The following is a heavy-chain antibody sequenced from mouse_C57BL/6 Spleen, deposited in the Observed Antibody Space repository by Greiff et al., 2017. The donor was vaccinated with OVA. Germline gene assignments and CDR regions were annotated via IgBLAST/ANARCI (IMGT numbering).Heavy chain of an antibody. D-gene: IGHD1-1*01. V-gene: IGHV5-2*01. CDR1: EYEFPSHD. Sequence: DVMLVESGGGLVQPGESLKLSCESNEYEFPSHDMSWVRKTPEKRLELVAAINSDGGSTYYPDTMERRFIISRDNTKKTLYLQMSSLRSEDTALYYCARQGGTTGSWYFDVWGTGTTVTVSS. CDR3: ARQGGTTGSWYFDV. CDR2: INSDGGST. J-gene: IGHJ1*03.